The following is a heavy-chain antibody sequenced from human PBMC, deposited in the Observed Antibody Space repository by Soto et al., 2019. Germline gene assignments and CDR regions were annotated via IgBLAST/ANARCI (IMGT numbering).Heavy chain of an antibody. CDR1: GFTFSSYG. CDR2: ISYDGSNK. V-gene: IGHV3-30*18. J-gene: IGHJ3*02. D-gene: IGHD4-17*01. Sequence: GGSLRLSCAASGFTFSSYGMHWVRQAPGKGLEWVAVISYDGSNKYYGDSVKGRFTISRDNSKNTLYLQMSSLRAEDTAVYSCAKDLKYGVLDWAFEIWGQGTMVTVSS. CDR3: AKDLKYGVLDWAFEI.